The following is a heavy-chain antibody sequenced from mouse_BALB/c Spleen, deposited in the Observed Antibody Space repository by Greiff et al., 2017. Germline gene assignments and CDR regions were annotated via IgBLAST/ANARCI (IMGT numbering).Heavy chain of an antibody. Sequence: EVKVVESGGGLVKPGGSLKLSCAASGFTFSSYAMSWVRQTPEKRLEWVASISSGGSTYYPDSVKGRFTISRDNARNILYLQMSSLRSEDTAMYYCARGSTANAWFAYWGQGTLVTVSA. D-gene: IGHD1-2*01. CDR2: ISSGGST. CDR1: GFTFSSYA. J-gene: IGHJ3*01. V-gene: IGHV5-6-5*01. CDR3: ARGSTANAWFAY.